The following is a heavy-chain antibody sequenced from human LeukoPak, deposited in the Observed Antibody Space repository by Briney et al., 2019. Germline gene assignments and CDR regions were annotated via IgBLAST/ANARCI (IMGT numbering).Heavy chain of an antibody. D-gene: IGHD4-17*01. CDR1: GFTFSDYY. Sequence: KPGGSLRLSCAASGFTFSDYYMSWIRQAPGKGLEWVSYISSSDITKYHADSVKGRFTISRDNAKNSLYLQMNSLRAADTAVYYCARGTVTYGPIDYWGQGTLVTVSS. CDR2: ISSSDITK. V-gene: IGHV3-11*01. J-gene: IGHJ4*02. CDR3: ARGTVTYGPIDY.